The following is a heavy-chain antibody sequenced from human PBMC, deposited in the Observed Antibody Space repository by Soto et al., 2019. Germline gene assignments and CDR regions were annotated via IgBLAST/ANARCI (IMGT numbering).Heavy chain of an antibody. J-gene: IGHJ6*02. CDR3: AKWEGLGSDYYYYAMDV. CDR1: GGTFTSYG. D-gene: IGHD1-26*01. CDR2: ISAYNGNT. Sequence: ASVKVSCKASGGTFTSYGISWVRQAPGQGLEWMGWISAYNGNTNYAQKLQGRVTMTTDTSTSTAYMELRSLRSDDTAVYYCAKWEGLGSDYYYYAMDVWGQGTTVTVSS. V-gene: IGHV1-18*04.